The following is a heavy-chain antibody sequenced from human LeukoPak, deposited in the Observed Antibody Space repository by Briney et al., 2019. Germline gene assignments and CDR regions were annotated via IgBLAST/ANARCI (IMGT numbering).Heavy chain of an antibody. Sequence: ASVKVSCKASGYTFTSYDINWVRQATGQGLEWMGWMNPNSGNTGYAQKFQGRVTMTRNTSISTAYMELSSLRSEDTAVYYYARLQTYYYDSSGYARDYWGQGTLVTVSS. CDR3: ARLQTYYYDSSGYARDY. D-gene: IGHD3-22*01. CDR1: GYTFTSYD. J-gene: IGHJ4*02. V-gene: IGHV1-8*01. CDR2: MNPNSGNT.